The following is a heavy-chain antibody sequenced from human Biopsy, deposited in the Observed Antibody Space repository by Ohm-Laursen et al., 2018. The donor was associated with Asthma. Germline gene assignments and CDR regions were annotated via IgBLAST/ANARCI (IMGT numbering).Heavy chain of an antibody. CDR2: IIPIFGIA. CDR1: GGTFSSYA. V-gene: IGHV1-69*17. Sequence: GVSVKVSCKASGGTFSSYAISWVRQAPGQGLEWMGGIIPIFGIANYAQKFQGRVTITADKSTSTAYMELSSLRSEDTAVYYCARGGSYSSRRYYFDYWGQGTLVTVSS. D-gene: IGHD1-26*01. CDR3: ARGGSYSSRRYYFDY. J-gene: IGHJ4*02.